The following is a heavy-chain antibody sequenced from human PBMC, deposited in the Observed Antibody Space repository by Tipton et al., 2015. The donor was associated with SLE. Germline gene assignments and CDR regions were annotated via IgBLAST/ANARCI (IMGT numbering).Heavy chain of an antibody. Sequence: SPRLSCAASGFTVSSNYMSWVRQAPGKGLEWVSVIYSGGSTYYADSVKGRFTISRDNSKNTLYLQMNSLRAEDTAVYYCAREGGSYFGYYYYGMYVWGQGTTVTVSS. CDR1: GFTVSSNY. CDR2: IYSGGST. D-gene: IGHD1-26*01. V-gene: IGHV3-66*02. J-gene: IGHJ6*02. CDR3: AREGGSYFGYYYYGMYV.